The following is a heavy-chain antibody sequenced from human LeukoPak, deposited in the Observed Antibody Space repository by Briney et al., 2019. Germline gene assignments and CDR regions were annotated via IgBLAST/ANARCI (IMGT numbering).Heavy chain of an antibody. CDR3: AKVAYLGKFIWFDP. CDR2: IKQDGSDK. CDR1: GFTFSTYW. V-gene: IGHV3-7*03. J-gene: IGHJ5*02. D-gene: IGHD3-16*01. Sequence: GGSLRLSCAASGFTFSTYWMSWVRQAPGKGLEWVANIKQDGSDKYYVDSVKGRFTISRDNSKNTLYLQMNSLRAEDTAVYYCAKVAYLGKFIWFDPWGQGTLVTVSS.